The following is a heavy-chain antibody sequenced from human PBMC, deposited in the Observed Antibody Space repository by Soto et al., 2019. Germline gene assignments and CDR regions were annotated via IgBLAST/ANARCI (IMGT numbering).Heavy chain of an antibody. CDR1: GFTFSSYG. CDR2: ISYDGSNK. D-gene: IGHD4-17*01. Sequence: QVQLVESGGGVVQPGRSLRLSCAASGFTFSSYGMHWVRQAPGKGLEWVAVISYDGSNKYYADSVKGRFTISRDNSKNTLYLQMNSLRAEDTAVYYCAKDCRSVTTAILDYWGQGTLVTVS. CDR3: AKDCRSVTTAILDY. V-gene: IGHV3-30*18. J-gene: IGHJ4*02.